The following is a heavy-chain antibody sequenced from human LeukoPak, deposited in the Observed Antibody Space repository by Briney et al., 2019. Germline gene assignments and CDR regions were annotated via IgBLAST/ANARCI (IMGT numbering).Heavy chain of an antibody. Sequence: GGSLRLSCAASGFTFSSYAMSWVRQAPGKGLEWVSSISSSSSYIYYADSVKGRFTISRDNAKNSLYLQMNSLRAEDTAVYYCARDQVLMVYALFDYWGQGTLVTVSS. CDR2: ISSSSSYI. D-gene: IGHD2-8*01. CDR1: GFTFSSYA. J-gene: IGHJ4*02. CDR3: ARDQVLMVYALFDY. V-gene: IGHV3-21*01.